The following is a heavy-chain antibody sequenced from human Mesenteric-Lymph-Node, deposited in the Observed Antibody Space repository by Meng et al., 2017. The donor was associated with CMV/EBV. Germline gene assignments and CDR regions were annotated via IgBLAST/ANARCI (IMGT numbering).Heavy chain of an antibody. V-gene: IGHV4-34*01. J-gene: IGHJ6*02. CDR1: GGSFSGYY. D-gene: IGHD2-2*01. CDR3: ARGPPWYCTSNSCYFGMDV. Sequence: SETLSLTCAVYGGSFSGYYWSWIRQPPGKGLEWIGEINDSGSTNYNPSLKSRITMSVDTSKNQFSLKLSSVTAADTAVYYCARGPPWYCTSNSCYFGMDVWDQGTTVTVSS. CDR2: INDSGST.